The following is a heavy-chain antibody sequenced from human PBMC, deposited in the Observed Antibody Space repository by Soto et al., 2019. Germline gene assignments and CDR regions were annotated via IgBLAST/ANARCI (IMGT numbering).Heavy chain of an antibody. CDR2: IFYDGYT. J-gene: IGHJ4*02. CDR1: GDSISGSPYF. CDR3: ARLQAAVPHY. D-gene: IGHD6-13*01. V-gene: IGHV4-39*01. Sequence: QLQLQESGPGLVMPSETLSLTCTVSGDSISGSPYFWGWIRQPPGKRLEWIGSIFYDGYTLYTPSRXXRVTISVDTSKNQFSLNLASVAAADTATYFCARLQAAVPHYWGQGTLVTVSS.